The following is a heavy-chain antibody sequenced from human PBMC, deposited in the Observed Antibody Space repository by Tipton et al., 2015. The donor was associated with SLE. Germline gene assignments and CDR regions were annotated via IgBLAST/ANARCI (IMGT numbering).Heavy chain of an antibody. J-gene: IGHJ3*02. CDR1: GGSISSSSYY. V-gene: IGHV4-39*07. Sequence: TLSLTCTVSGGSISSSSYYWGWIRQPPGKGLEWIGSIYYSGSTYYNPSLKSRVTISVDTSKNQFSLKLSSVTAADTAVYYCASQNSILGDAFDIWGQGTMVPVSS. CDR2: IYYSGST. D-gene: IGHD2-21*01. CDR3: ASQNSILGDAFDI.